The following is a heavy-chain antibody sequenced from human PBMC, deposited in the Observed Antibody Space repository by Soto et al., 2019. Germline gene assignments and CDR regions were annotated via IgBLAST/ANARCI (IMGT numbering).Heavy chain of an antibody. D-gene: IGHD3-3*01. CDR3: TRDIPMTYYDFWSGSDAFDI. CDR2: IRSKAYGGTT. CDR1: GFTFGDYA. Sequence: SLRLSCTASGFTFGDYAMSWFRQAPGKGLEWVGFIRSKAYGGTTEYAASVKGRFTISRDDSKSIAYLQMNSLKTEDTAVYYCTRDIPMTYYDFWSGSDAFDIWGQGTMVTVSS. J-gene: IGHJ3*02. V-gene: IGHV3-49*03.